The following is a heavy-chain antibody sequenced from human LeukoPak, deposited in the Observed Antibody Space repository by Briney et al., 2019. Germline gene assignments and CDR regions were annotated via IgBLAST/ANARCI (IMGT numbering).Heavy chain of an antibody. J-gene: IGHJ4*02. V-gene: IGHV3-7*01. CDR1: GFTFSSYW. CDR3: ARRRYYYDSSGYYSFDY. CDR2: IKQDGSEK. Sequence: GGSLRLSCAASGFTFSSYWMSWVRQAPGKGLEWVANIKQDGSEKYYVDSVKGRFTISRDNAKNSLYLQMNSLRAEDTAVYYCARRRYYYDSSGYYSFDYWGQGTLVTVSS. D-gene: IGHD3-22*01.